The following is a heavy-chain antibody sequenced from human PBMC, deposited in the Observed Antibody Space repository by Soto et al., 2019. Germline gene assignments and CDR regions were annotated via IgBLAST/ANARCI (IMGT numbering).Heavy chain of an antibody. CDR1: GGSISRYY. Sequence: PSETLSLTCTVSGGSISRYYWSWIRQPPGKGLEWIGYIYYSGTTNYNPSLRSRVTISVDTSNNQFSPRLTSVTAADTAVYFCSRAPSAYSRGYGMDVWGQGTTVTVS. J-gene: IGHJ6*02. CDR3: SRAPSAYSRGYGMDV. V-gene: IGHV4-59*01. CDR2: IYYSGTT. D-gene: IGHD5-18*01.